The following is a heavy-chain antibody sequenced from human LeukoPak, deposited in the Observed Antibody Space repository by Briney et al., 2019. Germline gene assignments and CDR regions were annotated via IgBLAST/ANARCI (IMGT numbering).Heavy chain of an antibody. CDR1: GFTFSNYN. CDR3: ARIDAFDI. CDR2: ISSRGSYT. V-gene: IGHV3-21*06. J-gene: IGHJ3*02. Sequence: GGTLRLSCAASGFTFSNYNMNWVRQAPGKGLEWVSYISSRGSYTYYADSVKGRFTISRDNAKNSLYLQMNSLRAEDTAVYYCARIDAFDIWGQGTMVTVSS.